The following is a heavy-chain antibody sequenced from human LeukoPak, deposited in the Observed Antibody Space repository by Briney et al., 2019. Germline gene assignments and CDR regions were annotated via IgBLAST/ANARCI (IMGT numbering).Heavy chain of an antibody. J-gene: IGHJ4*02. CDR3: AKDRVTAAGYYFDY. Sequence: GGSLRLSCAASGFTFSSYWMSWVRHAPGKGLEWVANIKQDGSEKYYVDSVKGRFTISRDNAKNSLYLQMNSLRAEDTAVYYCAKDRVTAAGYYFDYWGQGTLVTDAS. V-gene: IGHV3-7*01. CDR2: IKQDGSEK. D-gene: IGHD6-13*01. CDR1: GFTFSSYW.